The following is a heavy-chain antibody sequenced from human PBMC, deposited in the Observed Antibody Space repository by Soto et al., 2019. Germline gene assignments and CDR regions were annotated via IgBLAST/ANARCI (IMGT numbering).Heavy chain of an antibody. CDR2: ISGSGGST. Sequence: PGGSLRLSCAASGFTFSSYAMSWVRQAPGKGLEWGSAISGSGGSTYYADSVKGRFTISRDNSKNTLYLQMNSLRAEDTAVYYCAKSGGYNYGYQETDYWGQGTLVTVSS. CDR3: AKSGGYNYGYQETDY. CDR1: GFTFSSYA. J-gene: IGHJ4*02. D-gene: IGHD5-18*01. V-gene: IGHV3-23*01.